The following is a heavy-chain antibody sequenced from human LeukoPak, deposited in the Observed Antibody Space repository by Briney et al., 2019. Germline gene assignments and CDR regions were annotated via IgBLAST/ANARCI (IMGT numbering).Heavy chain of an antibody. CDR3: ARGRGADYGGNSGYFDY. Sequence: GGSLRLSCAASGFTFSSYGMHWVRQAPGKGLEWVAVIWYDGSNKYYADSVKGRFTISRDNPKNTLYVQMNSLRAEDTAVYYCARGRGADYGGNSGYFDYWGQGTLVTVSS. V-gene: IGHV3-33*08. CDR1: GFTFSSYG. D-gene: IGHD4-23*01. CDR2: IWYDGSNK. J-gene: IGHJ4*02.